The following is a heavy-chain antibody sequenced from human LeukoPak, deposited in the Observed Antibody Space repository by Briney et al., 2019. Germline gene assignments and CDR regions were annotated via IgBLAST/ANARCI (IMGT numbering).Heavy chain of an antibody. CDR3: AREWRVTMVLRAFDI. D-gene: IGHD3-10*01. V-gene: IGHV3-7*01. Sequence: GGSLRLSCAASGFTFSSFWMSWVRQTPGKGLEWVAIIKQDGSEIYYLDSEKGRFTISRDNAKNSLYLQMNSLRAEDTAVYYCAREWRVTMVLRAFDIWGQGTMVTVSS. CDR2: IKQDGSEI. J-gene: IGHJ3*02. CDR1: GFTFSSFW.